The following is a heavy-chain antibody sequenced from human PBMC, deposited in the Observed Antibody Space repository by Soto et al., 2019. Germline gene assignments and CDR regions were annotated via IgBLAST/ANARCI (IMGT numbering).Heavy chain of an antibody. Sequence: GASVKVSCKASGGTFSSYAISWVRQAPGQGLEWMGGIIPIFGTANYAQKFQGRVTITADESTSTAYMELSSLRSEDTAVYYCARDTGAYSSSWYYFDYWGQGTLVTVSS. V-gene: IGHV1-69*13. CDR2: IIPIFGTA. J-gene: IGHJ4*02. D-gene: IGHD6-13*01. CDR1: GGTFSSYA. CDR3: ARDTGAYSSSWYYFDY.